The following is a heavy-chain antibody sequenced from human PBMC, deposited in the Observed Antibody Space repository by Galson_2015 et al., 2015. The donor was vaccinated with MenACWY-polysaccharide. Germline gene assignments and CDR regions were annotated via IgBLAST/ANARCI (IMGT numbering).Heavy chain of an antibody. CDR1: GDSISSSF. Sequence: TLSLTCTVSGDSISSSFWNWFRQPPGKGLAWVGWIYYSGSTKYTPSLESRVTISLDASKNQFSLRLSSVTAADTAVYYCARAPRPDKTFGYFDYWGQGILVTVST. V-gene: IGHV4-59*01. CDR2: IYYSGST. J-gene: IGHJ4*02. D-gene: IGHD3-16*01. CDR3: ARAPRPDKTFGYFDY.